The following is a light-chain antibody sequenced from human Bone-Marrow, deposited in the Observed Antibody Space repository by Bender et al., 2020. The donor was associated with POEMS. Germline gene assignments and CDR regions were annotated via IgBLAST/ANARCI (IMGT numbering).Light chain of an antibody. CDR2: SSH. CDR1: SSNIGAHA. J-gene: IGLJ3*02. V-gene: IGLV1-44*01. Sequence: QSVLTQPPSASGTPGQRVTISCSGGSSNIGAHAVNWYQHLPGTAPKLLIYSSHRRPSEVPDRFSGSRSGNTASLAISGLQSEEESDYYCAVWDDSLNGWVFGGGTKLTVL. CDR3: AVWDDSLNGWV.